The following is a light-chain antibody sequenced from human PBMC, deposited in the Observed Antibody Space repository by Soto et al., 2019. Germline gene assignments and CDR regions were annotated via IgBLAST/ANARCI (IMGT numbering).Light chain of an antibody. CDR3: QQDYNLRT. Sequence: PGERVTLSGRASQSVSSSYLTWYQQKPGQAPRLLIYGASTRATGIPARFSGSGSGTDFTLTISSLQPEDFAVYYCQQDYNLRTFGQGTKVDIK. V-gene: IGKV3D-7*01. CDR2: GAS. CDR1: QSVSSSY. J-gene: IGKJ1*01.